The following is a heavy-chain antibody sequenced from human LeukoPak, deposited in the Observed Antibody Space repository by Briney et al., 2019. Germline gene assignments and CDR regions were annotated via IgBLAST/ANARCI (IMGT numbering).Heavy chain of an antibody. CDR3: AREGEYCSGGSCYWVDY. V-gene: IGHV3-49*03. D-gene: IGHD2-15*01. Sequence: GGSLRLSCTASGFSFGHYAMSWFRQAPGKGLEWVGFIRSEAYGGTTEYAAYVKGRFTISRDDSKSIAYLQMNRLKTEDTAMYYCAREGEYCSGGSCYWVDYWGQGTLVTVSS. CDR1: GFSFGHYA. CDR2: IRSEAYGGTT. J-gene: IGHJ4*02.